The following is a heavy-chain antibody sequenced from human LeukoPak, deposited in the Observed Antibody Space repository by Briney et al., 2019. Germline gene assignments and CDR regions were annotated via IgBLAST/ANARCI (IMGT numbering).Heavy chain of an antibody. CDR2: INSDETST. Sequence: GGSLRLSCAASGFTFSRYWMHWVRHAPGKGLVWVPRINSDETSTSYADSVKGRFTISRDNAQKTLYLQMNSLRAEDTAVYYCATSTYCSGGSCYSRTFQYWGQGTLVTVSS. J-gene: IGHJ4*02. CDR3: ATSTYCSGGSCYSRTFQY. D-gene: IGHD2-15*01. V-gene: IGHV3-74*01. CDR1: GFTFSRYW.